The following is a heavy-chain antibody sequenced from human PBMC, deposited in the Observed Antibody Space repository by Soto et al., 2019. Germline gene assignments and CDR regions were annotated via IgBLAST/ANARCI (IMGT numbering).Heavy chain of an antibody. CDR2: IYYSGST. Sequence: SETLSLTCTVSGGSISSSSYYWGWIRQPPGKGLEWIGCIYYSGSTYYNPSLKSRVPISVDTCKNQFSLKLSSVTAADTAVYYCARDYRAVAGTGVFDYWGQGNLVTVSS. CDR3: ARDYRAVAGTGVFDY. D-gene: IGHD6-19*01. J-gene: IGHJ4*02. V-gene: IGHV4-39*07. CDR1: GGSISSSSYY.